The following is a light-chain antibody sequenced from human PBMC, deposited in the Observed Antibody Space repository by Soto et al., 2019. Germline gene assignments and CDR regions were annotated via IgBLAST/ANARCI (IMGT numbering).Light chain of an antibody. CDR3: QQSYSTQFS. J-gene: IGKJ3*01. CDR2: AAS. Sequence: DIQMTQSPSSLSASVGDRVTITCRASQSISSYLNWYQQKPGKAPKLLIYAASRLESGVPSRFSGRGSGTDFTITISSVQPEDFATYYCQQSYSTQFSFGPGTKGDIK. V-gene: IGKV1-39*01. CDR1: QSISSY.